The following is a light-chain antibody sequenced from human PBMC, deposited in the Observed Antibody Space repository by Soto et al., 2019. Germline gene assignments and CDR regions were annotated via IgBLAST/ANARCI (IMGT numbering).Light chain of an antibody. V-gene: IGKV2-28*01. CDR2: LGS. J-gene: IGKJ2*01. CDR1: QSLLHSNGYNY. Sequence: DIVMTQSPLSLPVTPGEPASISCRSSQSLLHSNGYNYLDWYLQKPGQSPQLLIYLGSNRASGVPDRFSGSGSGTDVTLKISRVEAEDVGVYYCMQALQTPRTCGQGTKLEIK. CDR3: MQALQTPRT.